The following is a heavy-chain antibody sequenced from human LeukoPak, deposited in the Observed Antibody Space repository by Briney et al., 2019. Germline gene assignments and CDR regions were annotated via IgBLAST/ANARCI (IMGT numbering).Heavy chain of an antibody. CDR1: GGTFSSYA. V-gene: IGHV1-69*05. Sequence: SVKVSCKASGGTFSSYAISWVRQAPGQGLEWMGGIIPIFGTANYAQKFQGRVTITTDESTSTAYMELSSLRSEDTAVYYCARSLVVPAADAFDIWGQGTMATVSS. J-gene: IGHJ3*02. CDR3: ARSLVVPAADAFDI. D-gene: IGHD2-2*01. CDR2: IIPIFGTA.